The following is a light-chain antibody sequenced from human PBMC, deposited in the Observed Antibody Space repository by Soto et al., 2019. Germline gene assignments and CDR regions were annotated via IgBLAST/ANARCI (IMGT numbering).Light chain of an antibody. Sequence: DIHMTQSPSTLSASVGDRVTITCRASQSISIWLAWYQQKPGKAPNLLIYKTSSLESGVPSRFSGSGSGTEFTLTISSLQPDDFATYYFQHYNDSSWTFGQGTKVEIK. CDR2: KTS. CDR3: QHYNDSSWT. J-gene: IGKJ1*01. V-gene: IGKV1-5*03. CDR1: QSISIW.